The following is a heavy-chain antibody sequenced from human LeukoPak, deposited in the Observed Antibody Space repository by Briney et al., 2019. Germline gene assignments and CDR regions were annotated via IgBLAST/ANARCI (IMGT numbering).Heavy chain of an antibody. V-gene: IGHV3-66*01. CDR1: GFTVSSNF. J-gene: IGHJ4*02. D-gene: IGHD2-21*02. CDR3: ISYCGGDCYYDY. CDR2: IYSGGST. Sequence: GGSLRLSCAASGFTVSSNFMSWVRQAPGKGLEWVSAIYSGGSTYYADSVKGRFTISRDNFKNTLYLQMNSLRPEDTAVYYCISYCGGDCYYDYWGQGTLVTVSS.